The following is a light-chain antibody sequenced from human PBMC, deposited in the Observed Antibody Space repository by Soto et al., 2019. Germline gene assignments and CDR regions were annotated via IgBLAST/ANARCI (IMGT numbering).Light chain of an antibody. Sequence: EIVLTQSPGTLSLARGERATLSCRASQSVRSSHLAWYQQKPGQAPRLLISGASNRAAGIPDRFSGSGSGTDFTLTIDRLEPEDFAVYYCHQYYSSPTTFGGGTKVDIK. CDR3: HQYYSSPTT. CDR1: QSVRSSH. V-gene: IGKV3-20*01. J-gene: IGKJ4*01. CDR2: GAS.